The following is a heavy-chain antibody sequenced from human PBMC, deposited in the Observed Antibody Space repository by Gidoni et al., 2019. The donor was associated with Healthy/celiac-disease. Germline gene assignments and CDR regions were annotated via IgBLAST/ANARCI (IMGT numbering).Heavy chain of an antibody. CDR1: GFPFDDSA. CDR3: AKDKGYCSGGSCYDDASYYFDY. D-gene: IGHD2-15*01. Sequence: EVQLVESGGGLVQPGRSLRLSCAASGFPFDDSAMHWVRQAPGKGLEWVSGISWNSGSIGYADSVKGRFTISRDNAKNSLYLQMNSLRAEDTALYYCAKDKGYCSGGSCYDDASYYFDYWGQGTLVTVSS. CDR2: ISWNSGSI. V-gene: IGHV3-9*01. J-gene: IGHJ4*02.